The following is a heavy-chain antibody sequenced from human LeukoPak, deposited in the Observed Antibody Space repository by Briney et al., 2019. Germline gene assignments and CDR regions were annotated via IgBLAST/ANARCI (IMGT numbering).Heavy chain of an antibody. CDR2: IYTSGST. CDR1: GGSISSYY. V-gene: IGHV4-4*07. CDR3: ARDLRGGYYDSSGYYGDYYYYYMDV. Sequence: SETLSLTCTVSGGSISSYYWSWIRQPAGKGLEWIGRIYTSGSTNYNPSLKSRVTMSVDTSKNQFSLKLSSVTAADTAVYYRARDLRGGYYDSSGYYGDYYYYYMDVWGKGTTVTVSS. J-gene: IGHJ6*03. D-gene: IGHD3-22*01.